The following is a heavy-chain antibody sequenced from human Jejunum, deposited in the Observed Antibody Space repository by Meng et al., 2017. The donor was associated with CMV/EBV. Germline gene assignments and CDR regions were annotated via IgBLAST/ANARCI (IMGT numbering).Heavy chain of an antibody. V-gene: IGHV3-53*01. Sequence: SSKYMSWGRQAPGKGREWVSAIYAAGRTDYADSVKGRFTMSSDKSKNIVYLQMNSLRAEDTAIYYCARDDKDCRSSSCYAFDYWGQGTVVTVSS. CDR1: SSKY. CDR3: ARDDKDCRSSSCYAFDY. J-gene: IGHJ4*02. D-gene: IGHD2-2*01. CDR2: IYAAGRT.